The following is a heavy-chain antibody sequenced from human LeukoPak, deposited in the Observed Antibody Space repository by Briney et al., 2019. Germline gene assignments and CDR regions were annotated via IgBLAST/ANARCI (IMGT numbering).Heavy chain of an antibody. CDR3: ARHTSGEQQLASYWYFDL. CDR1: GGSFSGYY. D-gene: IGHD6-13*01. Sequence: SETLSLTCAVYGGSFSGYYWSWIRQSPGKGLEWIGEINHSGSANYNPSLKSRVTISADTSKNQFSLKVSSVTAADTAVYYYARHTSGEQQLASYWYFDLWGRGTLVTVSS. CDR2: INHSGSA. V-gene: IGHV4-34*01. J-gene: IGHJ2*01.